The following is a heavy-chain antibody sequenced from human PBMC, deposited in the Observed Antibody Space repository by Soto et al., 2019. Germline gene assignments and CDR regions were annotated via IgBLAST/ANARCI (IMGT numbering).Heavy chain of an antibody. Sequence: GGSLRLSCAASGFTFSSYWMSWVRQAPGKGLEWVANIKQDGSEKYYVDSVKGRFTISRDNAKNSLYLQMNSLRAEDTAVYYCATRGGLVVVPAAITHLFDDWGQGTLVTVSS. CDR1: GFTFSSYW. CDR3: ATRGGLVVVPAAITHLFDD. D-gene: IGHD2-2*02. CDR2: IKQDGSEK. V-gene: IGHV3-7*01. J-gene: IGHJ4*02.